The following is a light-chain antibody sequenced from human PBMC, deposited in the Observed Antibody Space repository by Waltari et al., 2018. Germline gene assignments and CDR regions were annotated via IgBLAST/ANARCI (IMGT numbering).Light chain of an antibody. V-gene: IGLV4-69*01. J-gene: IGLJ3*02. CDR3: QTGGHGTWM. CDR2: VSRDGSP. Sequence: IAWAQQEPEKGPLYLMKVSRDGSPSKGDEIPDRFSGSSSGAERYLTISSLQSEDEADDYCQTGGHGTWMFGGAPKLTVL.